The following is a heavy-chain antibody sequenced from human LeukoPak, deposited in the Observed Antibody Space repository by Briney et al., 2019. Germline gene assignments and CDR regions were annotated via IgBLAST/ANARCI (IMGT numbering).Heavy chain of an antibody. V-gene: IGHV3-23*01. CDR2: ISGSGGST. D-gene: IGHD3-22*01. CDR3: TTDQHDSSGYWADY. Sequence: PGGSLRLSCAASGFTFSSYAMSWVRQAPGKGLEWVSAISGSGGSTYYADSVKGRFTISRDNSKNTLYLQMNSLRAEDTAVYYCTTDQHDSSGYWADYWGQGTLVTVSS. J-gene: IGHJ4*02. CDR1: GFTFSSYA.